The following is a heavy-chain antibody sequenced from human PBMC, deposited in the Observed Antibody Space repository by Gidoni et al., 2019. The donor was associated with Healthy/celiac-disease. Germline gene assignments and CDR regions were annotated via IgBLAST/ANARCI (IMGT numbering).Heavy chain of an antibody. CDR1: GGSIRSGSYY. CDR2: IYTSGST. D-gene: IGHD2-21*02. Sequence: QVQLQESGPGLVKPSQTLSLTCTVSGGSIRSGSYYWSWIRQPAGKGLEWIGRIYTSGSTNYNPSLKSRVTISVDTSKNQFSLKLSSVTAADTAVYYCAREVVTAIRWYFDYWGQGTLVTVSS. V-gene: IGHV4-61*02. CDR3: AREVVTAIRWYFDY. J-gene: IGHJ4*02.